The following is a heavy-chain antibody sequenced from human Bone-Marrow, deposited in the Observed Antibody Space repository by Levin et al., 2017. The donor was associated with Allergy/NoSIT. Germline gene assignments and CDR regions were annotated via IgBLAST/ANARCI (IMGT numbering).Heavy chain of an antibody. Sequence: PGGSLRLSCAASGFKFDDYVMHWVRQAPGKGLEWVSGISWNNNNLGYADSVKGRFTISRDNGKNSLYLQLNSLRREDTALYYCAKARPLDAFDIWGQGTMVTVSS. CDR1: GFKFDDYV. V-gene: IGHV3-9*01. CDR2: ISWNNNNL. CDR3: AKARPLDAFDI. J-gene: IGHJ3*02.